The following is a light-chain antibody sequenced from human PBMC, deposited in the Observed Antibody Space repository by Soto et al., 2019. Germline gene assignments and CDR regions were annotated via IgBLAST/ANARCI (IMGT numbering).Light chain of an antibody. J-gene: IGKJ1*01. CDR3: QHYGGMWT. V-gene: IGKV1-5*01. CDR2: DAL. CDR1: QSITNR. Sequence: IRMTQSPSSLSASTGDRVSITCRASQSITNRLAWYQLKPGKAPKVLIYDALNLESGVPSRFSGSGYGTEFTLTIRSLQPDDFATYCCQHYGGMWTFGQGTKVDIK.